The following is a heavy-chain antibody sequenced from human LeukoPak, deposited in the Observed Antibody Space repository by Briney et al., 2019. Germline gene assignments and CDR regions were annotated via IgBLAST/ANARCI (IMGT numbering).Heavy chain of an antibody. V-gene: IGHV3-7*03. CDR2: IKQDGSEK. D-gene: IGHD6-13*01. CDR3: ARDGPKIPGIAAAGTGSFDY. Sequence: GGSLRLSCAASGFTFSSYWMSWVRQAPGKGLEWAANIKQDGSEKYYVDSVKGRFTISRDNAKNSLYLQMNSLRAEDTAVYYCARDGPKIPGIAAAGTGSFDYWGQGTLVTVSS. CDR1: GFTFSSYW. J-gene: IGHJ4*02.